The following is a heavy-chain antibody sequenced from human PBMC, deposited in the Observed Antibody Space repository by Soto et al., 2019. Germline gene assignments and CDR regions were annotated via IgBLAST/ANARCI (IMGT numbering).Heavy chain of an antibody. D-gene: IGHD2-15*01. CDR2: ISGSGGST. CDR3: AKDFQATEGQAKVAYYYGMDV. CDR1: GFTFSSYA. J-gene: IGHJ6*02. Sequence: LRLSCAASGFTFSSYAMSWVRQAPGKGLEWVSAISGSGGSTYYADSVKGRFTISRDNSKNTLCLQMNSLRAEDTAVYYCAKDFQATEGQAKVAYYYGMDVWAKGPRSPLL. V-gene: IGHV3-23*01.